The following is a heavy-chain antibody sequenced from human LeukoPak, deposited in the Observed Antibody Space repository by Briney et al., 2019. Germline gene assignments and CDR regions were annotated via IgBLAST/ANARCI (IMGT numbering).Heavy chain of an antibody. V-gene: IGHV4-4*02. D-gene: IGHD5-24*01. CDR3: VRDSPDGPDY. J-gene: IGHJ4*02. CDR1: GGSISSSNW. Sequence: SGTLSLTCAVSGGSISSSNWWSWVRQPPGKGLEWIGEIYHSGSTNYNPSLKSRVTISVDTSKNRFSLKLSSVTAADTAVYYCVRDSPDGPDYWGQGTLVIVSS. CDR2: IYHSGST.